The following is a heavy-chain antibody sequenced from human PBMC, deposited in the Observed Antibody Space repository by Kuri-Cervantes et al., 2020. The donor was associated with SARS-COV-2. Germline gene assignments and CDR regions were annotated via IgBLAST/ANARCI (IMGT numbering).Heavy chain of an antibody. J-gene: IGHJ4*02. D-gene: IGHD2-15*01. CDR3: ARDRGYCDGGGCYSTGFSFDY. Sequence: GGSLRLSCVASGFTFNNYAMSWVRQAPGKGLEWVSSISSSNDYIYYADSVKGRFSVSRDNAENSLYLQMNSLRVGDTAVYYCARDRGYCDGGGCYSTGFSFDYWGQGALVTVSS. V-gene: IGHV3-21*01. CDR2: ISSSNDYI. CDR1: GFTFNNYA.